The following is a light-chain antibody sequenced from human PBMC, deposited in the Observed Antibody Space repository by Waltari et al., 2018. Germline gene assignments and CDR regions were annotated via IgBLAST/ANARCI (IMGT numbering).Light chain of an antibody. V-gene: IGLV1-40*01. J-gene: IGLJ1*01. CDR2: GNS. Sequence: QSVLTQPPSVSGAPGQRVTISCTGSSSNIGAGYDVHWYQQLPGTAPKLLIYGNSNRPSGVPDRFSGSESGTSASLAITGLQAEYEADYYCQSYDSSLSGYVFGTGTKVTVL. CDR3: QSYDSSLSGYV. CDR1: SSNIGAGYD.